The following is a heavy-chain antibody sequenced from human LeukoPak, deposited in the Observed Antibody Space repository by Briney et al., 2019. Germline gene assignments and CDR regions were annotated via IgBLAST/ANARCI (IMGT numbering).Heavy chain of an antibody. D-gene: IGHD3-22*01. J-gene: IGHJ5*02. Sequence: RGSLRLSCAASGFTFSSDAMSWVRQAPRNGREWVSAISGTGGSTYYADSLKGRFTISRDNSKNTLYLQMNSLRAEDTDVYYCAKAGDSSAYNWFDHWGQGTLVTVSS. CDR2: ISGTGGST. CDR1: GFTFSSDA. CDR3: AKAGDSSAYNWFDH. V-gene: IGHV3-23*01.